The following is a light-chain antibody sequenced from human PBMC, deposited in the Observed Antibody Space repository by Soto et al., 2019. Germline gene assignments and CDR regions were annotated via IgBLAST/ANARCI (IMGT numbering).Light chain of an antibody. CDR3: SSYTTTSNYV. V-gene: IGLV2-14*01. Sequence: QSVLTQPASVSGSPGQSITISCTGTSNDVGGYDYVSWYQQHPGKAPKFMIYEVTNRPSGVSHRFSGSKSGNTASLTISVLQAEDEADYYCSSYTTTSNYVFGTGTKVTVL. J-gene: IGLJ1*01. CDR2: EVT. CDR1: SNDVGGYDY.